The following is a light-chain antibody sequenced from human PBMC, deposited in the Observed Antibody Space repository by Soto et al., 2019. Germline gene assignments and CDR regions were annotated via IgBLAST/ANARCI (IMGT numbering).Light chain of an antibody. V-gene: IGKV4-1*01. Sequence: DIVMTQSPDSLAVSLGERATINCKSSQSVLYSSNNKNYLAWYQQKPGQPPKLLIYWASTRDSGVPDRFSGSGSGTDFTLSISSLQAGDVAVYYCQQYNSAPRTFGQGTTLEIK. CDR3: QQYNSAPRT. CDR1: QSVLYSSNNKNY. J-gene: IGKJ2*01. CDR2: WAS.